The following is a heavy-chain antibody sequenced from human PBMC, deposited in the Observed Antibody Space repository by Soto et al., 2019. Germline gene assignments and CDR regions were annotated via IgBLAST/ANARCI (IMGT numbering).Heavy chain of an antibody. V-gene: IGHV4-59*01. J-gene: IGHJ6*03. CDR2: IYYSGST. D-gene: IGHD2-8*01. Sequence: SETLSLTCAVYGGSFSGYYWSWIRQPPGKGLEWIGYIYYSGSTNNNPSLKSRVTISVDTSKNQFSLKLSSVSAADTAVYYCARRVGYCTNGVCYPNYYYMDVWGKGTTVTVSS. CDR3: ARRVGYCTNGVCYPNYYYMDV. CDR1: GGSFSGYY.